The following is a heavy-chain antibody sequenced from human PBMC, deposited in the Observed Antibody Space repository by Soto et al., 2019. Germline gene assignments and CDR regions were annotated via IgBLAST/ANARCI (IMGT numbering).Heavy chain of an antibody. CDR3: ARVPPGGYSGYDSAFDI. J-gene: IGHJ3*02. Sequence: GGSLRLSCAASGFTFSTFNMNWVRQAPGKGLEWVSYISSSGSTIYYADSVKGRFTISRDNAKNSLYLQMNSLRDEDTAVYYCARVPPGGYSGYDSAFDIWGQGTMVTVSS. CDR1: GFTFSTFN. CDR2: ISSSGSTI. D-gene: IGHD5-12*01. V-gene: IGHV3-48*02.